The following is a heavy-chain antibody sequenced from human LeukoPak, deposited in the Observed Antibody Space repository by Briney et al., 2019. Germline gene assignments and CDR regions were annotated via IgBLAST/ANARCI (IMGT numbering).Heavy chain of an antibody. J-gene: IGHJ4*02. V-gene: IGHV1-18*01. Sequence: ASVKVSCKSSGYTFNSYGITWVRQAPGQGLEWMGWISAYNGNTNYAQKLQGRVTMTTDTSTSTAYMELRSLRSDDTAVYYCARDVITFGRVIVTPLDYWGQGTLVTVSS. CDR3: ARDVITFGRVIVTPLDY. D-gene: IGHD3-16*02. CDR1: GYTFNSYG. CDR2: ISAYNGNT.